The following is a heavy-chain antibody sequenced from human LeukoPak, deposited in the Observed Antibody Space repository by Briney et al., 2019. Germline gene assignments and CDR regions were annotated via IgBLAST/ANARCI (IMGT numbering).Heavy chain of an antibody. D-gene: IGHD6-19*01. CDR1: GFTFTNYA. CDR2: ITGSGGST. J-gene: IGHJ4*02. Sequence: GGSLRLSCAASGFTFTNYAMSWVRQAPGKGLEWVSAITGSGGSTYYAASVKGRFTISRDNSKNTLYLQMSSLRAEDTAMYYCAKVDQWPSDYWGQGTLVTVSS. CDR3: AKVDQWPSDY. V-gene: IGHV3-23*01.